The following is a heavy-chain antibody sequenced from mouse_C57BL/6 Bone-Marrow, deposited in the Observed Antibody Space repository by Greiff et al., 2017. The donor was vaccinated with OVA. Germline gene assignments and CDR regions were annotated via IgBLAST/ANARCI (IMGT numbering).Heavy chain of an antibody. J-gene: IGHJ3*01. Sequence: VQLKESGPGLVKPSQSLSLTCSVTGYSITSGYYWNWIRQFPGNKLEWMGYISYDGSNNYNPSLKNRISITRDTSKNQFFLKLNSVTTEDTATYYCARGLYSWFAYWGQGTLVTVSA. CDR2: ISYDGSN. CDR3: ARGLYSWFAY. V-gene: IGHV3-6*01. D-gene: IGHD2-1*01. CDR1: GYSITSGYY.